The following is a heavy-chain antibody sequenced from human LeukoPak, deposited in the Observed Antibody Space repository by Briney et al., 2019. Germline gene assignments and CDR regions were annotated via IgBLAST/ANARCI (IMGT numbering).Heavy chain of an antibody. CDR2: VSYSGST. CDR1: GDSISSYY. J-gene: IGHJ5*02. D-gene: IGHD2-8*01. Sequence: PSETLSLTCTVSGDSISSYYWSWIRQPPRKGLEWIGFVSYSGSTNYNPSLKSRVTISLDTSKNQFSLKLTSVTAADTAVYYCARDLVSSNWFDPWGQRTLVTVSS. CDR3: ARDLVSSNWFDP. V-gene: IGHV4-59*01.